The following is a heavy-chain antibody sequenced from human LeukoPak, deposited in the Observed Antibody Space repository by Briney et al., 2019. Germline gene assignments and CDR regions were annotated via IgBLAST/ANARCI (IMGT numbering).Heavy chain of an antibody. CDR3: ARDISDCSSTSCSRLHFDY. Sequence: ASVKVSCKASGYTFTRYYMHWVRQAPGQGLEWMGWINPNRGGTNYAQKFQGRVTMTRDTSISTAYMELSRLRSDDTAIYYCARDISDCSSTSCSRLHFDYWGQGTLVTVSS. J-gene: IGHJ4*02. V-gene: IGHV1-2*02. CDR2: INPNRGGT. CDR1: GYTFTRYY. D-gene: IGHD2-2*01.